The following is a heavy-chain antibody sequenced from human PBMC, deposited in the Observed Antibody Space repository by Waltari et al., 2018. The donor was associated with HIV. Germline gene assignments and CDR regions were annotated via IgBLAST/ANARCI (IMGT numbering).Heavy chain of an antibody. V-gene: IGHV4-59*01. CDR2: IYYSGST. CDR1: GGSLSSYY. Sequence: QVQLQESGPGLVKPSETLSLTCTVSGGSLSSYYWSWIRQPPGKGLEWIGYIYYSGSTNYNPSLKSRVTISVDTSKNQFSLKLSSVTAADTAVYYCARAGGAVAGTTDYWGQGTLVTVSS. CDR3: ARAGGAVAGTTDY. D-gene: IGHD6-19*01. J-gene: IGHJ4*02.